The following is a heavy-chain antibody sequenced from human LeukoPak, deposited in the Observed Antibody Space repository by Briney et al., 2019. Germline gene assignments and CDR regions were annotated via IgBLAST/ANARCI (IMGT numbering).Heavy chain of an antibody. CDR1: GGSISSSSYY. Sequence: PSETLSLTCTASGGSISSSSYYWGWIRQPPGKGLEWIGSIYYSGSTYYNPSLKSRVTISVDTSKNQFSLKLSSVTAADTAVYYCASSPPSRGYPLPFDAFDIWGQGTMVTVSS. V-gene: IGHV4-39*01. CDR3: ASSPPSRGYPLPFDAFDI. J-gene: IGHJ3*02. CDR2: IYYSGST. D-gene: IGHD3-10*01.